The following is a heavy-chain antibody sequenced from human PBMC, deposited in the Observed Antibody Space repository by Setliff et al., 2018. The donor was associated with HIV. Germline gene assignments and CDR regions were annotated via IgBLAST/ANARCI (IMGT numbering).Heavy chain of an antibody. V-gene: IGHV3-23*01. Sequence: GESLKISCAASGISFSIYVMNWVRQAPGKGLEWVSGISGSGSSTYYADSVKGRFTISRDNSKNTLYLQMNSLRVEDTAVYYCAKARPRQPVSTKPPYYLVFWGQGTLVTVSS. D-gene: IGHD6-13*01. CDR2: ISGSGSST. CDR1: GISFSIYV. J-gene: IGHJ4*02. CDR3: AKARPRQPVSTKPPYYLVF.